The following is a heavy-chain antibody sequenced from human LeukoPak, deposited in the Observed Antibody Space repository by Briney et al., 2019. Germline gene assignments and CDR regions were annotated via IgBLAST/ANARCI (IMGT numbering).Heavy chain of an antibody. D-gene: IGHD3-3*01. Sequence: ASVKVSCKASGYTFTSYGISWVRQAPGQGLEWMGWISAYNGNTKYAQKLQGRVTMTTDTSTSTAYMELRSLRSDDTAVYYCARGARSIDFWSGYYGHWFDPWGQGTLVTVSS. CDR2: ISAYNGNT. V-gene: IGHV1-18*01. CDR1: GYTFTSYG. CDR3: ARGARSIDFWSGYYGHWFDP. J-gene: IGHJ5*02.